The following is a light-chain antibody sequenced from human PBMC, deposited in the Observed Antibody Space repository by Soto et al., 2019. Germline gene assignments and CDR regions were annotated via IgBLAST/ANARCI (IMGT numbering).Light chain of an antibody. Sequence: QSVLTQPASVSGSPGQSITISCTGTSSDVGGYNYVSWYQQHPGKAPKLMIYDVSNRPSGVSNRFSGSKSGNTASLTISGLQAEDEADYYCSSYTSSDDVFGTGTKVTV. CDR1: SSDVGGYNY. V-gene: IGLV2-14*01. CDR3: SSYTSSDDV. CDR2: DVS. J-gene: IGLJ1*01.